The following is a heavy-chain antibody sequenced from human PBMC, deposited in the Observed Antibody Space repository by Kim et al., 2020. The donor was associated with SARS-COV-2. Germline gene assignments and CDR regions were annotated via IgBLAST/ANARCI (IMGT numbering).Heavy chain of an antibody. D-gene: IGHD1-26*01. J-gene: IGHJ5*02. V-gene: IGHV4-59*13. CDR1: GGSISSYY. CDR3: ARASGSVASKQANLVGFDP. CDR2: IYYSGST. Sequence: SETLSLTCTVSGGSISSYYWSWIRQPPGKGLEWIGYIYYSGSTNYNPSLKSRVTISVDTSKNQFSLKLSSVTAADTAVYYCARASGSVASKQANLVGFDPWGQGTLVTVSS.